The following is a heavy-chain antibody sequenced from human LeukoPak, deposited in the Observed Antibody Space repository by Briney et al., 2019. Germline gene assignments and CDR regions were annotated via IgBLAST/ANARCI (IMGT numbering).Heavy chain of an antibody. CDR2: IYYTGST. CDR3: ARRGGSGRAFDY. D-gene: IGHD1-26*01. J-gene: IGHJ4*02. V-gene: IGHV4-39*01. CDR1: GASISGGTYY. Sequence: SETLSLTCSVSGASISGGTYYWGWIRQPPGKGLEWIGSIYYTGSTYDNPSLKSRVTISVDTSKNQFSLKLSSVTAADTAVYYCARRGGSGRAFDYWGRGTLVTVSS.